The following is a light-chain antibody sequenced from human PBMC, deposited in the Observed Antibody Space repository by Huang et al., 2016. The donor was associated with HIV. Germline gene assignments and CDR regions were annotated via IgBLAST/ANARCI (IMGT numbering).Light chain of an antibody. CDR1: QGISGW. Sequence: DIQMTQSPSSVSASVGDRVTITCRASQGISGWLVWFQQKPGKAPKLLIYAASNFQSGVPSRFRGSGFGTDFTLTISSLQPEDFATYYCQQADTFPWTFGQGTRVEIK. J-gene: IGKJ1*01. CDR3: QQADTFPWT. CDR2: AAS. V-gene: IGKV1-12*01.